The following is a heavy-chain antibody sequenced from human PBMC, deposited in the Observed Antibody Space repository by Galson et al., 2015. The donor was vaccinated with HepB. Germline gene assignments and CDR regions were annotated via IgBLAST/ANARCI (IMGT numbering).Heavy chain of an antibody. J-gene: IGHJ4*02. Sequence: SLRLSCAASGFTFSTYWMHWVRQAPGRGLVWVSRITSEGSSTAHADSVKGRLTISRDNAKNTLYLQMNSLRAEDTAVYYCARGGRYVDYWGQGTLVTVSS. CDR1: GFTFSTYW. CDR3: ARGGRYVDY. CDR2: ITSEGSST. D-gene: IGHD3-16*01. V-gene: IGHV3-74*01.